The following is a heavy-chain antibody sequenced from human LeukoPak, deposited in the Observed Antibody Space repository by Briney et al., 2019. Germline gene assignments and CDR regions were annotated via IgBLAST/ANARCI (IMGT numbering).Heavy chain of an antibody. J-gene: IGHJ4*02. CDR1: GFTFSSYW. CDR3: SEKALVVPAGRIYYFDY. V-gene: IGHV3-7*01. D-gene: IGHD2-2*01. Sequence: GGSLRLSCAASGFTFSSYWMSWVRQAPGKGLEWVANIKQDGSEKYYVDSVKGRFTISRDNAKNSLYLQMNSLRAEDTAVYYCSEKALVVPAGRIYYFDYWGQGTLVTVSS. CDR2: IKQDGSEK.